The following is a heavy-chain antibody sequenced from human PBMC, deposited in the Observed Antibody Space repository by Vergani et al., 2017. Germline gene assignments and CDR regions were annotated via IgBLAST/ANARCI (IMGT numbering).Heavy chain of an antibody. CDR2: IYYSGST. V-gene: IGHV4-38-2*02. J-gene: IGHJ4*02. Sequence: QVQLVESGGGVVQPGRSLRLSCAASGFTFRSYAMHWVRQAPGKGLEWIGSIYYSGSTYYNPSLKSRVTISVDTSRNQFSLKLSSVTAADTAVYYCAREDPYSSGWYGSFDYWGQGTLVTVSS. CDR1: GFTFRSYA. CDR3: AREDPYSSGWYGSFDY. D-gene: IGHD6-19*01.